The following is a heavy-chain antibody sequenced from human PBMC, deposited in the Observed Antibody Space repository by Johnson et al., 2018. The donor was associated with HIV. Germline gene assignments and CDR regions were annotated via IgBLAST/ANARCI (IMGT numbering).Heavy chain of an antibody. D-gene: IGHD3-3*01. V-gene: IGHV3-30*14. CDR1: GFTFSSYA. J-gene: IGHJ3*02. CDR2: ISYDGSNK. Sequence: QVQLVESGGGVVQPGRSLRLSCAASGFTFSSYAMHWVRQAPGKGLEWVAVISYDGSNKYYADSVKGRFTISRDNSKNTLSLQMNSLRAEDTAVYYCAKDEGSGYSYDAFDIWGQGTMVTVSS. CDR3: AKDEGSGYSYDAFDI.